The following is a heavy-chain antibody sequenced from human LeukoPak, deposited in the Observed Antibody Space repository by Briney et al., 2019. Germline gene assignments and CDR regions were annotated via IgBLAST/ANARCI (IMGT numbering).Heavy chain of an antibody. V-gene: IGHV3-7*01. J-gene: IGHJ4*02. CDR2: INPAGTET. CDR3: ARFGYVAAVDL. Sequence: GGSLRLSCAASGFSFSAYWMTWVRQAPGTGLEWVANINPAGTETYYVDPVKGRFTISRDNAKNLLYLQMNSLRAEDTAVYYCARFGYVAAVDLWGQGTLVTVSS. D-gene: IGHD2-15*01. CDR1: GFSFSAYW.